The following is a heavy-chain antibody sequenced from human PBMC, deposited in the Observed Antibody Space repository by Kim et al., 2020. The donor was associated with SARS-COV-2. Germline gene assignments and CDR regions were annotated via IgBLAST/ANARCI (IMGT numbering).Heavy chain of an antibody. V-gene: IGHV3-30*04. CDR2: ISYDGSNK. CDR1: GFTFSSYA. Sequence: GGSLRLSCAASGFTFSSYAMHWVRQAPGKGLEWVAVISYDGSNKYYADSVKGRFTISSDNSKNTLYLQMNSLSAEDTAVYYCARDPDGPNGAAAATFDYWGQGTLVTVSS. CDR3: ARDPDGPNGAAAATFDY. J-gene: IGHJ4*02. D-gene: IGHD6-13*01.